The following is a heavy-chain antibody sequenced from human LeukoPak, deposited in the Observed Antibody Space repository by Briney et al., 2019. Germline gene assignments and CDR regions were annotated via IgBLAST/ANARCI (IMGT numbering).Heavy chain of an antibody. J-gene: IGHJ6*02. CDR3: AKALLGYYGMDV. CDR2: ISWNSGSI. D-gene: IGHD3-16*01. Sequence: GRSLRLSCAASGFTFDDYAMHWVRQAPGKGLEWVSGISWNSGSIGYADSVKGRFTISRDNAKNSLYLQMNSLRAEDTALYYCAKALLGYYGMDVWGQGTTVTVSS. V-gene: IGHV3-9*01. CDR1: GFTFDDYA.